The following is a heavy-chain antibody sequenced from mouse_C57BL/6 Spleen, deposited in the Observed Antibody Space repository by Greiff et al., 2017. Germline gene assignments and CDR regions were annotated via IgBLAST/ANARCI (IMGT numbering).Heavy chain of an antibody. Sequence: VHVKQSVAELVRPGASVKLSCTASGFNIKNTYMHWVKQRPEQGLEWIGRIDPANGNTKYAPKFQGKATITADTSSNTAYLQLSSLTSEDTAIYYCARGPYYGSSYGWYFDVWGTGTTVTVSS. CDR2: IDPANGNT. J-gene: IGHJ1*03. CDR1: GFNIKNTY. CDR3: ARGPYYGSSYGWYFDV. V-gene: IGHV14-3*01. D-gene: IGHD1-1*01.